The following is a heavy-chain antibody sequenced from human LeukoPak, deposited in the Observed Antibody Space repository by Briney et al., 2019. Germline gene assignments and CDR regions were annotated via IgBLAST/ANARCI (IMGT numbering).Heavy chain of an antibody. V-gene: IGHV1-2*02. Sequence: ASVKVSCKASGYIFTGYYMHWVRQTPGQGLEWMGWINPNSGGTNYAQKFQGRVTMTRDTSISTAYMELSRLRSDDTAVYYCARELAGPDAFDIWGQGTMVTVSS. D-gene: IGHD6-13*01. J-gene: IGHJ3*02. CDR2: INPNSGGT. CDR1: GYIFTGYY. CDR3: ARELAGPDAFDI.